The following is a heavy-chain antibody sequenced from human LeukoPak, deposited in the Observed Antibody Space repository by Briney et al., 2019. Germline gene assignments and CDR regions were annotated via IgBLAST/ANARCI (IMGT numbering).Heavy chain of an antibody. CDR3: AREIAAEYYFDY. CDR2: INHSGST. Sequence: SETLSLTCAVYGGSFSGYYWSWIRQPPGKGLEWIGEINHSGSTNYNPSLKSRVTISVDTSKNQFSLKLSSVTAADTAVYYCAREIAAEYYFDYWGQGTLVTVSS. D-gene: IGHD6-13*01. V-gene: IGHV4-34*01. J-gene: IGHJ4*02. CDR1: GGSFSGYY.